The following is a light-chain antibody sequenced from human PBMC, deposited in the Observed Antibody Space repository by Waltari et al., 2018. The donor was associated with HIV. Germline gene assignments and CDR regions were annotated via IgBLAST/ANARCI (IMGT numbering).Light chain of an antibody. CDR1: QTVGSS. J-gene: IGKJ4*01. CDR3: QQYNSWPLT. V-gene: IGKV3-15*01. CDR2: GAS. Sequence: EVVLTQSPVTLSVSPGQRATLSCRASQTVGSSLAWYQQKPGQAPRLLMYGASTRATGIPARFTGSGSGTHFTLTIGSLQSEDFVVYFCQQYNSWPLTFGGGTKVDI.